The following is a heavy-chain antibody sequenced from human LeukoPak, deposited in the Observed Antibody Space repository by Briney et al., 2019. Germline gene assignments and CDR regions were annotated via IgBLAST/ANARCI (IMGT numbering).Heavy chain of an antibody. V-gene: IGHV3-23*01. J-gene: IGHJ6*02. Sequence: PGGSLRLSCAASGFTFSSYAMSWVRQAPGKWLEGVSAISGSGGSTYYADSVKGRFTISRDNSKNTLYLQMNSLRAEDTAVYYCAKSRLRLGELSSPGYYGMDVWGQGTTVTVSS. D-gene: IGHD3-16*02. CDR3: AKSRLRLGELSSPGYYGMDV. CDR1: GFTFSSYA. CDR2: ISGSGGST.